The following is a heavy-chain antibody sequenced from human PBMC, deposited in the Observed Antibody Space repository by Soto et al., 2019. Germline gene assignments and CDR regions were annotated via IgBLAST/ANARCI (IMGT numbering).Heavy chain of an antibody. J-gene: IGHJ4*02. D-gene: IGHD3-9*01. CDR2: IYDSVNT. CDR3: ARVDHRGYFAILTDY. V-gene: IGHV4-31*03. Sequence: SETLSLTCTVSGDSLSSGGHYWSWIRQHPGKGLEWIGHIYDSVNTYYSPSLRSRVTISADMSKNRFSLNLRSVTAADTAGYYCARVDHRGYFAILTDYWGQGTLVTVSS. CDR1: GDSLSSGGHY.